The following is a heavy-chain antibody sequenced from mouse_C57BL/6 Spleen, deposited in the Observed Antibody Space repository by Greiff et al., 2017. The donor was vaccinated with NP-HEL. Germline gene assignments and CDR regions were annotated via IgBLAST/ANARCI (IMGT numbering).Heavy chain of an antibody. CDR1: GYTFTSYW. D-gene: IGHD2-4*01. V-gene: IGHV1-53*01. J-gene: IGHJ2*01. Sequence: QVHVKQSGTELVKPGASVKLSCKASGYTFTSYWMHWVKQRPGQGLEWIGNINPSNGGTNYNEKFKSKATLTVDKSSSTAYMQLSSLTSEDSAVYYCAREDYYDYDVGYFDYWGQGTTLTVSS. CDR2: INPSNGGT. CDR3: AREDYYDYDVGYFDY.